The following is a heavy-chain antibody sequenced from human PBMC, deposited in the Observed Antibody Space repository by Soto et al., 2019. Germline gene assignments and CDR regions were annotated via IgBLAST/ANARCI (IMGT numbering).Heavy chain of an antibody. J-gene: IGHJ3*02. CDR3: ARGGRDGFDI. CDR1: GDSVRSRNYY. V-gene: IGHV4-61*02. CDR2: VYISGST. Sequence: PSETLSLTCTVSGDSVRSRNYYWSWIRQSAGKGLEWIGRVYISGSTNYHPSLKSRVAMSVDTSNNQFSLKVTSVTAADTAVYYCARGGRDGFDIWGQGTMVTVSS.